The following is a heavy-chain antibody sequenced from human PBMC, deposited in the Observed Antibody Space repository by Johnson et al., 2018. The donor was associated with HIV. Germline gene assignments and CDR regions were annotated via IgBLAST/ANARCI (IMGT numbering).Heavy chain of an antibody. CDR2: ISYDGSNK. V-gene: IGHV3-30*03. J-gene: IGHJ3*02. CDR1: GFTFSSYG. Sequence: QVQLVESGGGVVQPGRSLRLSCAASGFTFSSYGMHWVRQAPGKGLEWVAVISYDGSNKYYADSVKGRFTISRDNSKNTLYLQMNSLRAEDTAVYYCARDLSRYIAVATFDAVDIWGQGTMVTVSS. CDR3: ARDLSRYIAVATFDAVDI. D-gene: IGHD6-19*01.